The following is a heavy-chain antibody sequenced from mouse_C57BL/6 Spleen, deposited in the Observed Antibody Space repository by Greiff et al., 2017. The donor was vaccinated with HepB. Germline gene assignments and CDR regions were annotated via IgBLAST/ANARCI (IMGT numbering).Heavy chain of an antibody. CDR3: TSLYDYDGYFDY. V-gene: IGHV6-3*01. CDR1: GFTFSNYW. J-gene: IGHJ2*01. CDR2: IRLKSDNYAT. D-gene: IGHD2-4*01. Sequence: EVKVEESGGGLVQPGGSMKLSCVASGFTFSNYWMNWVRQSPEKGLEWVAQIRLKSDNYATHYAESVKGRFTISRDDSKSSVYLQMNNLRAEDTGIYYCTSLYDYDGYFDYWGQGTTLTVSS.